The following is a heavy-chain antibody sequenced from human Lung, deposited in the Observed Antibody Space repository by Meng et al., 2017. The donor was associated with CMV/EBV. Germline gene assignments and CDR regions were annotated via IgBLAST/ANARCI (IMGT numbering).Heavy chain of an antibody. J-gene: IGHJ4*02. D-gene: IGHD3-3*01. CDR2: IIPILGIA. CDR1: GGTFSSYT. Sequence: QVQLGQSRAEVKQPGSSGKVSCKASGGTFSSYTISWVRQAPGQGLEWMGRIIPILGIANYAQKFQGRVTITADKSTSTAYMELSSLRSEDTAVYYCASSIFGVVIISPLGYWGQGTLVTVSS. V-gene: IGHV1-69*02. CDR3: ASSIFGVVIISPLGY.